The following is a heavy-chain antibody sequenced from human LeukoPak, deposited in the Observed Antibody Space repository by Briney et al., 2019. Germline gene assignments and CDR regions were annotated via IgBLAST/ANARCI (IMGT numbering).Heavy chain of an antibody. D-gene: IGHD2-15*01. Sequence: GGSLRLSCTASGFTFSNYAMSWVRQAPGKGLEWVSTISGSDGSTYYADSVKGRFTISRDNSKNTLYLQMNSLRVEDTAIYYCAKGRGYCTGGSCYTDYWGQGTLVTVSS. CDR1: GFTFSNYA. J-gene: IGHJ4*02. CDR2: ISGSDGST. V-gene: IGHV3-23*01. CDR3: AKGRGYCTGGSCYTDY.